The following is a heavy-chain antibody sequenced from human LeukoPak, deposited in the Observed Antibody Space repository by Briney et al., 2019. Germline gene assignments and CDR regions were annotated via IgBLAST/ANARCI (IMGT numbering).Heavy chain of an antibody. J-gene: IGHJ5*02. V-gene: IGHV4-59*08. Sequence: SETLSLTCTVSGGSISSYYWSWIRQPPGKGLEWIGYTYYSGTTNYNPSLKSRVTISVDTSKNQFSLKLSSVTAADTAVYYCARHRGDWYYDILTGYPNWFDPWGQGTLVTVSS. CDR2: TYYSGTT. CDR1: GGSISSYY. CDR3: ARHRGDWYYDILTGYPNWFDP. D-gene: IGHD3-9*01.